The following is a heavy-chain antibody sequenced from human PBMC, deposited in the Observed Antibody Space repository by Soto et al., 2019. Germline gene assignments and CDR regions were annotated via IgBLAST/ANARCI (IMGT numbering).Heavy chain of an antibody. CDR1: GGTFSGYY. D-gene: IGHD3-22*01. CDR2: INPSGST. V-gene: IGHV4-34*01. Sequence: SETLSLTCAVYGGTFSGYYWSWIRQPPGKGLEWIGEINPSGSTNYNPSLKSRVTISVDTSKNQFSLKLSSVTAADTAVYYCARASNYYDSSGPFDPWGQGTLVTVSS. CDR3: ARASNYYDSSGPFDP. J-gene: IGHJ5*02.